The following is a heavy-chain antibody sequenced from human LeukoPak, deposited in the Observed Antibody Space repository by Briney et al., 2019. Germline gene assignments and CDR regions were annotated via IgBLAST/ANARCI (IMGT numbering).Heavy chain of an antibody. D-gene: IGHD3-9*01. J-gene: IGHJ6*02. V-gene: IGHV1-8*01. CDR2: MNPNSGTP. CDR1: GYTFTSYD. CDR3: STGGYYDIFTGYYYYYGMDV. Sequence: ASVKVSCKASGYTFTSYDINWVGQATGQGLEWMGWMNPNSGTPGYAQKFQGRVTMTRNTSISTTYIELRRLRSEDTAVYYCSTGGYYDIFTGYYYYYGMDVWGQGTTVTVSS.